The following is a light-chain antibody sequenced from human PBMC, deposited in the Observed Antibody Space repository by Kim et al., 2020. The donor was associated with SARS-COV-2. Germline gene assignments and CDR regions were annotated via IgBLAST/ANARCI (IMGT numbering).Light chain of an antibody. CDR3: HHRSDWPLT. J-gene: IGKJ4*01. CDR2: DAS. Sequence: EIVLTQSPATLSLSPGERATLSGRASQSVTTYLAWYQQKPGQAPRLLIYDASNRATGIPARFSGSGSGTDFTLTISSLEREDFAVYYCHHRSDWPLTFGGGTKVDIK. CDR1: QSVTTY. V-gene: IGKV3-11*01.